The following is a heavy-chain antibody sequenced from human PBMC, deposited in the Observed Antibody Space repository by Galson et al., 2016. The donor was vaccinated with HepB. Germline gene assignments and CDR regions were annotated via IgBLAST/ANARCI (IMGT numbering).Heavy chain of an antibody. CDR3: ARMELAPSNDAFDI. CDR1: GGSITSGDYY. D-gene: IGHD1-26*01. V-gene: IGHV4-30-4*08. J-gene: IGHJ3*02. CDR2: IYYSGSA. Sequence: TLSLTCIVSGGSITSGDYYWLWIRQPPGKGLECIGNIYYSGSAYYNPSLKSRVNISVDTSTNQFSLKLTSVTAADTAVYYCARMELAPSNDAFDIWGQGTMVTVSS.